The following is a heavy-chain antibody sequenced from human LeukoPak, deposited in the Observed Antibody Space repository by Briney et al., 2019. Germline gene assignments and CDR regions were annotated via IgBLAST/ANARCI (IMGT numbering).Heavy chain of an antibody. CDR1: GFTFSSYA. D-gene: IGHD3-22*01. V-gene: IGHV3-23*01. CDR3: AKFRQSGYDAFDI. Sequence: AGGSLRLSCAASGFTFSSYAMSWVSQAPGKGLEWVSAISGSGGSTYYADSVKGRFTISRDNSKNTLYLQMNSLRAEDTAVYYCAKFRQSGYDAFDIWGQGTMVTVSS. J-gene: IGHJ3*02. CDR2: ISGSGGST.